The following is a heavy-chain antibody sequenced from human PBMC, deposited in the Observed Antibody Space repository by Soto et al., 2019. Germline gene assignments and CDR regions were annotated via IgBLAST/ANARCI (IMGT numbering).Heavy chain of an antibody. V-gene: IGHV3-30-3*01. Sequence: GGSLRLSCAASGFTFSSYAMHWVRQAPGKGLEWVAVISYDGSNKYYADSVKGRFTISRDNSKNTLYLQMNSLRAEDTAVYYCARGVFPPLTGTTFDYSGQGTLVTVSS. CDR3: ARGVFPPLTGTTFDY. CDR2: ISYDGSNK. CDR1: GFTFSSYA. J-gene: IGHJ4*02. D-gene: IGHD1-20*01.